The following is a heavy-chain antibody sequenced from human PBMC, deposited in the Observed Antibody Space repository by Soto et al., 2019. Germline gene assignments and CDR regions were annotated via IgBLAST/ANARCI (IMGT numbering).Heavy chain of an antibody. V-gene: IGHV3-23*01. CDR2: ISGSGGST. CDR1: GFTFSSYA. Sequence: EVQLLESGGGLVQPGGSLRLSCAASGFTFSSYAMSWVRQAPGKGLEWVSAISGSGGSTYYADSVKGRVTISRDNSKNTLYLQMNSLRDEDTAVDYCANSRDGYTPYFDYWCQGTLVTVAS. J-gene: IGHJ4*02. CDR3: ANSRDGYTPYFDY. D-gene: IGHD5-12*01.